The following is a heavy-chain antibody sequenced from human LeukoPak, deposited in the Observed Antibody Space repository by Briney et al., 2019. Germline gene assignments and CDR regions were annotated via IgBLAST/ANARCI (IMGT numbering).Heavy chain of an antibody. D-gene: IGHD6-13*01. CDR1: GFAFSSYA. J-gene: IGHJ4*02. CDR2: ISYDGSNK. V-gene: IGHV3-30-3*01. CDR3: AKGQSSSWYSSGDY. Sequence: PGGSLRLSCAASGFAFSSYAMHWVRQAPGKGLEWVAVISYDGSNKYYADSVKGRFTISRDNSKNTLYLQMNSLRAEDTAVYYCAKGQSSSWYSSGDYWGQGTLVTVSS.